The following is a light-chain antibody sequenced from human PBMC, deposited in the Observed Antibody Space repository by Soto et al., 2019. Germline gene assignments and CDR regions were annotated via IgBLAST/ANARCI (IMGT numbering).Light chain of an antibody. CDR2: EVT. J-gene: IGLJ1*01. CDR3: SSTTRTTYV. V-gene: IGLV2-14*01. Sequence: QSALTQPASVSGSPGQSITISCAGGNIDYGGNNYVSWYQQHPGKAPKLVIYEVTNRPSGISNRFSGSKSGNTAFLTISGLQAEDEADYYCSSTTRTTYVFGTGTKVTVL. CDR1: NIDYGGNNY.